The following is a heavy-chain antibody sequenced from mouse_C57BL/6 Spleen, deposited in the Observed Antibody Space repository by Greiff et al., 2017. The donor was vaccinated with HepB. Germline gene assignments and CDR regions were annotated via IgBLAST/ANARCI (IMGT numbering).Heavy chain of an antibody. CDR3: AREGYYGSSYFDY. D-gene: IGHD1-1*01. CDR2: INSDGSST. V-gene: IGHV5-16*01. CDR1: GFTFSDYY. Sequence: DVHLVESEGGLVQPGSSMKLSCTASGFTFSDYYMAWVRQVPEKGLEWVANINSDGSSTYYLDSLKSRFIISRDNAKNILYLQMSSLKSEDTATYDCAREGYYGSSYFDYWGQGTTLTVSS. J-gene: IGHJ2*01.